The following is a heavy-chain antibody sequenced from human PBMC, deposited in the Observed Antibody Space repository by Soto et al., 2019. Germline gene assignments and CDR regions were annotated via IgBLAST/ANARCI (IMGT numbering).Heavy chain of an antibody. CDR3: ARVRTFVQHTHNSMDV. Sequence: TLKLACAASAFTCGRHGMHWVRQAPGKGLQWVGVIWSDGSNQRYAESVKGRFTISRDNSKNTLYLQMNSLRAEDTAVYYCARVRTFVQHTHNSMDVWGTGITVTVSS. V-gene: IGHV3-33*01. CDR2: IWSDGSNQ. D-gene: IGHD3-10*01. J-gene: IGHJ6*03. CDR1: AFTCGRHG.